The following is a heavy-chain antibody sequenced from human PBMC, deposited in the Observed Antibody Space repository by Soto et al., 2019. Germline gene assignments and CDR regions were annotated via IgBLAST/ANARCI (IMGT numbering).Heavy chain of an antibody. D-gene: IGHD3-10*01. CDR3: TLGELLSSY. Sequence: PGGSLRLSCAASGFTFSNFAMSWVRQAPGKGLEWVSVIYSGGSTYYADSVKGRFTISRHNSKNTLYLQMNSLRAEDTAVYYCTLGELLSSYWGQGTLVTVSS. V-gene: IGHV3-53*04. CDR2: IYSGGST. CDR1: GFTFSNFA. J-gene: IGHJ4*02.